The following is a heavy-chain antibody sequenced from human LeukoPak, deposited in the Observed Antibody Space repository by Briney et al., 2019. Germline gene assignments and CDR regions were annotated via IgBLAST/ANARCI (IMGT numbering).Heavy chain of an antibody. Sequence: ASVKVSCKASGYTLTELSMHWVRQAPGKGLEWMGGFDPEDGETIYAQKFQGRVTMTEDTSTDTAYMELSSLRSEDTAVYYCATAGTTVTTGFVLYWGQGTLVTVSS. CDR3: ATAGTTVTTGFVLY. CDR1: GYTLTELS. V-gene: IGHV1-24*01. J-gene: IGHJ4*02. CDR2: FDPEDGET. D-gene: IGHD4-17*01.